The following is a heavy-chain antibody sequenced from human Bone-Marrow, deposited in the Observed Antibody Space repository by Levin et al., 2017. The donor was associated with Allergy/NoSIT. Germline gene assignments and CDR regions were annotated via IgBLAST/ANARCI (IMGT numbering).Heavy chain of an antibody. Sequence: SPTLSLPCTVYGGSFRGYYLNWLRPTPGKGLEWIGEINHSGITNYNPSLTTRVTISQDPSKKQISLRLTSVTAADTAVYYCTRGRSSYYPNDAYDIWGRGTIVTVSS. D-gene: IGHD1-26*01. CDR2: INHSGIT. CDR3: TRGRSSYYPNDAYDI. V-gene: IGHV4-34*01. CDR1: GGSFRGYY. J-gene: IGHJ3*02.